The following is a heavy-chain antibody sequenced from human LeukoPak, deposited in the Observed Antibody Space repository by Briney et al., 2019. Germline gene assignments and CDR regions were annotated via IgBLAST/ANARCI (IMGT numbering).Heavy chain of an antibody. D-gene: IGHD3-10*02. CDR2: IYHSGST. Sequence: PSETLSLTCTVSGYSISSGYYWGWIRQPPGKGLEWIGSIYHSGSTYYNPSLKSRVTISVDTSKNQFSLKLSSVTAADTAVHYCARGPPVTTFGVVSQWFDPWGQGTLVTVSS. CDR1: GYSISSGYY. J-gene: IGHJ5*02. CDR3: ARGPPVTTFGVVSQWFDP. V-gene: IGHV4-38-2*02.